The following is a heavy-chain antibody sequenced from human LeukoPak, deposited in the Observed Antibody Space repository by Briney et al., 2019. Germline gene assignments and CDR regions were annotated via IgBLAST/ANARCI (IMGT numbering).Heavy chain of an antibody. J-gene: IGHJ4*02. CDR1: GYTFAGYF. V-gene: IGHV1-2*02. Sequence: GASVKVSCKASGYTFAGYFLHWVRQAPGQGPEWMGSINPNSGDTYYAEKFQGRVTMTRDTSINTAYMEMSSLRSDDTAVYYRTRGVRGVILVTDYWGQGTLVTVSS. D-gene: IGHD3-10*01. CDR3: TRGVRGVILVTDY. CDR2: INPNSGDT.